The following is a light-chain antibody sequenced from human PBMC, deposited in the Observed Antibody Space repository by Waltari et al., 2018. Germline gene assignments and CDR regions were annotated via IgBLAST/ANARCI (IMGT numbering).Light chain of an antibody. CDR3: QTWGTGIGV. Sequence: QLVLTQSPSASASLGASVKLTCTLSSGHSNYAIPWHQQQPEKGPRYLMNLKRDSSHTQGDGIPDRFSGSSSGAERYLTISSLQSEDEADYYCQTWGTGIGVFGGGTKLTVL. CDR2: LKRDSSH. V-gene: IGLV4-69*01. CDR1: SGHSNYA. J-gene: IGLJ2*01.